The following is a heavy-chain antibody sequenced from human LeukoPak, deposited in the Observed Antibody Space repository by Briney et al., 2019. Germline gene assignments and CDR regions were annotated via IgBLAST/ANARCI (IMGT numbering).Heavy chain of an antibody. CDR1: GGSISSYY. J-gene: IGHJ6*02. V-gene: IGHV4-4*07. Sequence: TASETLSLTCTVSGGSISSYYWSWIRQPAGKGLEWIGRIYTSGSTNYNPSLKSRVTISVDTSKNQFSLKLSSVTAADTAVYYCARAAAAGPYYYYYGMDVWGQGTTVTVSS. D-gene: IGHD6-13*01. CDR2: IYTSGST. CDR3: ARAAAAGPYYYYYGMDV.